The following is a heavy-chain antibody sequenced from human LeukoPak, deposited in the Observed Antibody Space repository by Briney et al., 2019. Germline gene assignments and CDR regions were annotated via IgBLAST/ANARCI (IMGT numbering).Heavy chain of an antibody. J-gene: IGHJ5*02. D-gene: IGHD6-13*01. Sequence: PSETLSLTCTVSGGSISSYYWSWIRQPAGKGLEWIGRIYTSGSTNYNPSLKSRVTRSVDTSKNQFSLKLSSVTAADTAVYYCAREDRQQLVHGFDPWGQGTLVTVSS. CDR1: GGSISSYY. CDR2: IYTSGST. CDR3: AREDRQQLVHGFDP. V-gene: IGHV4-4*07.